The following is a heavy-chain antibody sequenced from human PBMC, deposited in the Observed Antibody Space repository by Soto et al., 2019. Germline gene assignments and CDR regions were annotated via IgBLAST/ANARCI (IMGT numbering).Heavy chain of an antibody. D-gene: IGHD4-17*01. V-gene: IGHV1-69*12. CDR3: ARVGYGGKGDY. J-gene: IGHJ4*02. CDR2: IIPIFGTA. CDR1: GGTFSSYA. Sequence: QVQLVQSGAEVKKPGSSVKVSCKASGGTFSSYAISWVRQAPGQGLEWMGGIIPIFGTANYAQKFQGRVTITADESTSTAYMELSSRRSEDAAVYYGARVGYGGKGDYWGQGTLVTVSS.